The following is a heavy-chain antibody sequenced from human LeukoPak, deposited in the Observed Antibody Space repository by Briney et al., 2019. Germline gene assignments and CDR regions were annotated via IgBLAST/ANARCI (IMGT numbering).Heavy chain of an antibody. CDR2: IKHDGSVQ. CDR1: GFTFSSYG. V-gene: IGHV3-7*01. Sequence: GGSLRLSCAASGFTFSSYGMHWVRQAPGKGLEWVANIKHDGSVQYCVDSVKGRFTISRDNAKNSLYLQMNSLRAEDTAVYYCARDPEDYYDSSAYYDGFDMWGQGTMVTVSS. D-gene: IGHD3-22*01. CDR3: ARDPEDYYDSSAYYDGFDM. J-gene: IGHJ3*02.